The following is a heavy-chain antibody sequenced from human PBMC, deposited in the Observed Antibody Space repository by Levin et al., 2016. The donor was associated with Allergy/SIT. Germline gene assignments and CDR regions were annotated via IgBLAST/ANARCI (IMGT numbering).Heavy chain of an antibody. J-gene: IGHJ3*01. CDR2: LYAGGST. CDR3: ARALGVASAELAFDV. CDR1: GFSVSDKY. Sequence: LKISCVASGFSVSDKYISWVRQAPGKGLEWVSLLYAGGSTYYADSVKGRSTISRDKSKNTIYLQISSLRAEDTAVYYCARALGVASAELAFDVWGQGTVVTVSA. V-gene: IGHV3-66*01. D-gene: IGHD1-7*01.